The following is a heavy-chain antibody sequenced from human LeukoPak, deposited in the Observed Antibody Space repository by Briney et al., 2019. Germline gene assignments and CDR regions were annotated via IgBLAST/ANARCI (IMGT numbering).Heavy chain of an antibody. D-gene: IGHD1-7*01. Sequence: PSETLSLTCTVSGGSISSGDYYWSWIRQPPGKGLEWIGYIYYSGSTYYNPSLKSRVTISVDTPKNQFSLKLSSVTAADTAVYYCARGQRNYGLYFDYWGQGTLVTVSS. J-gene: IGHJ4*02. CDR3: ARGQRNYGLYFDY. CDR1: GGSISSGDYY. CDR2: IYYSGST. V-gene: IGHV4-30-4*08.